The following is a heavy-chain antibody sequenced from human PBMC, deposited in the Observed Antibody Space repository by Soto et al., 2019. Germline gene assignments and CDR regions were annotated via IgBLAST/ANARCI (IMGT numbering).Heavy chain of an antibody. CDR2: ISSSGDTT. CDR3: AKVPQLGLGGGWDY. J-gene: IGHJ4*02. V-gene: IGHV3-23*01. Sequence: EVQLLESGGGLVQPGGSLRLSCAASGFTFSTYAMSWVRQAPGKGLEWISAISSSGDTTYYADSVKGRFTFSRDNSKNTGYRQMNTLRAETTAIYNWAKVPQLGLGGGWDYWGQGTLVTVSS. D-gene: IGHD2-2*01. CDR1: GFTFSTYA.